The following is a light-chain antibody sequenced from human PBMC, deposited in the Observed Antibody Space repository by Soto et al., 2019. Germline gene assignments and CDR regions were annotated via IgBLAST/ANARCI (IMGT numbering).Light chain of an antibody. CDR3: HQYHNWT. V-gene: IGKV3-15*01. J-gene: IGKJ1*01. Sequence: EIVLKQSPATLSVSPGERATLSCRASQSVSSKVAWYQQKPGQAPRLLIYDASTRATGIPARFSGRGSGTEFTLTISSLQSEDFAVYSCHQYHNWTFGQGTKVDIK. CDR2: DAS. CDR1: QSVSSK.